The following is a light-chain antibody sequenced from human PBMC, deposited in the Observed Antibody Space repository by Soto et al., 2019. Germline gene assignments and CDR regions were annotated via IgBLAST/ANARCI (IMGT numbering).Light chain of an antibody. V-gene: IGLV2-14*01. CDR3: TSYTTSNTLYL. Sequence: SVLTQPASVSGSPGQSITISCTGTSSDIGDNDYVSWYQQHPDKAPKLMIYGVSNRPSGVSNRFSGSKSGNTASLTISGLQAEDEADYYCTSYTTSNTLYLFGTGTKVTVL. CDR2: GVS. CDR1: SSDIGDNDY. J-gene: IGLJ1*01.